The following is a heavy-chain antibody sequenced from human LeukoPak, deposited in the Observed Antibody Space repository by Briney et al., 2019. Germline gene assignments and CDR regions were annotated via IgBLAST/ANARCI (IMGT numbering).Heavy chain of an antibody. V-gene: IGHV4-59*11. D-gene: IGHD6-13*01. CDR1: GGSINSHY. Sequence: SETLSLTCTVSGGSINSHYWSWIRQPPGKGLEWIGYVFNGGSTNYNPSLKSRVTMSVDTSRDQFSLRLTSVTAADTAIYYCAARPARSTWDRVFYYWSQGKLVTVSS. J-gene: IGHJ4*02. CDR3: AARPARSTWDRVFYY. CDR2: VFNGGST.